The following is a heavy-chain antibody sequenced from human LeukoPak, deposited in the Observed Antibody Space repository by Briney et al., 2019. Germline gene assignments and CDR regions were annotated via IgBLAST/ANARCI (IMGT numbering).Heavy chain of an antibody. CDR3: ARHEGSGSGSYYKDDAFDI. V-gene: IGHV4-34*01. J-gene: IGHJ3*02. D-gene: IGHD3-10*01. CDR2: INHSGST. CDR1: GGSFSGHY. Sequence: SETLSLTCAVYGGSFSGHYWSWIRQPPGKGLEWIGEINHSGSTNYNPSLKSRVTISVDTSKNQFSLKLSSVTAADTAVYYCARHEGSGSGSYYKDDAFDIWGQGAMVTVSS.